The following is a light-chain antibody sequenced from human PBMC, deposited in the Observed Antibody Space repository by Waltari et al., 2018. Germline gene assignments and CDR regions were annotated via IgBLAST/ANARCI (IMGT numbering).Light chain of an antibody. CDR1: SSNIGAGYD. CDR3: QSYDSSLDSVV. CDR2: GIS. V-gene: IGLV1-40*01. Sequence: QSVLTQPPSVSGAPGQRVTISCSGSSSNIGAGYDVQWYQQLPGTAPKLLIYGISVRPSGVPNRFSLSKSGASASLAITGLQADDEGHYYCQSYDSSLDSVVFGGGTKLTVL. J-gene: IGLJ2*01.